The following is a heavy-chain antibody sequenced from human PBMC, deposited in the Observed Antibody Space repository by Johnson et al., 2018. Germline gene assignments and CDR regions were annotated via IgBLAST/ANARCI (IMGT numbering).Heavy chain of an antibody. CDR2: IRSKAYGGTT. Sequence: VQLVESGGGLVKPGRSLRLSCTASGFTFGDYAMSWFRQAPGKGLEWVGFIRSKAYGGTTEYAASVKGRFTISRDDSKSIAYLQMNSLKTEDTAVYYCTRATVARDYSSGMDVWGQGTTVTVSS. D-gene: IGHD5-12*01. CDR1: GFTFGDYA. V-gene: IGHV3-49*05. J-gene: IGHJ6*02. CDR3: TRATVARDYSSGMDV.